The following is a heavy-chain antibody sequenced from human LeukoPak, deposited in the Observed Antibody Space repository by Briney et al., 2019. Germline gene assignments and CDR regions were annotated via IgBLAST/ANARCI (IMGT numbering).Heavy chain of an antibody. V-gene: IGHV3-48*03. CDR2: ISSSGSTI. D-gene: IGHD3-3*01. CDR3: ARGYYDFGCCSGQPNWLDP. Sequence: GGSLRLSCAASVFTSSSYEMNWVREAPGKGLGWVSYISSSGSTIYYADSVKGRFTISRDNAANSLYLQMNSLRGEDTAVYYGARGYYDFGCCSGQPNWLDPWGQGTLVTVSS. CDR1: VFTSSSYE. J-gene: IGHJ5*02.